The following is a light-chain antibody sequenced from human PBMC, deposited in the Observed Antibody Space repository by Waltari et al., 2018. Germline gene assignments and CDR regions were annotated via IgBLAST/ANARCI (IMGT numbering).Light chain of an antibody. Sequence: QSALTQPRSVSGSPGQSVTISCTGTSSDIGNYNYVSWYQHHPGKAPRLMIYDVTKRPSRVPARFSCSKSCNTASLTISGLQAEDEADYYCCSYAGFYSYYVFGTGTKATVL. CDR2: DVT. J-gene: IGLJ1*01. CDR1: SSDIGNYNY. V-gene: IGLV2-11*01. CDR3: CSYAGFYSYYV.